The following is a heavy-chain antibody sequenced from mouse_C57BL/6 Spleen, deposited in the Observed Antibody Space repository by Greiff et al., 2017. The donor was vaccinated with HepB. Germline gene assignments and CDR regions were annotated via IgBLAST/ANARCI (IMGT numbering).Heavy chain of an antibody. Sequence: VQLQQSGPELVKPGASVKISCKASGYTFTDYYMNWVKQSHGKSLEWIGDINPNNGGTSYNQKFKGKATLTVDKSSSTAYMELRSLTSEDSAVYYCARKDGYYGSSLLYFDVWGTGTTVTVSS. J-gene: IGHJ1*03. CDR1: GYTFTDYY. V-gene: IGHV1-26*01. CDR2: INPNNGGT. D-gene: IGHD1-1*01. CDR3: ARKDGYYGSSLLYFDV.